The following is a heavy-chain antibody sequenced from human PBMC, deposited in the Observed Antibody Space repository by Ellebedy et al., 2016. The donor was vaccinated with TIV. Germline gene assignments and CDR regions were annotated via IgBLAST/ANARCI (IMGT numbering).Heavy chain of an antibody. CDR3: ARVSYSSGWYSRRYYGMDV. CDR2: IYYSGST. Sequence: MPSETLSLTCSVSGGSISSYYWSWIRQPPGKGLEWIGYIYYSGSTDYNPSLKSRVTISVDTSKNQFSLKLSSVTAADTAVYYCARVSYSSGWYSRRYYGMDVWGQGTTVTVSS. D-gene: IGHD6-19*01. V-gene: IGHV4-59*08. CDR1: GGSISSYY. J-gene: IGHJ6*02.